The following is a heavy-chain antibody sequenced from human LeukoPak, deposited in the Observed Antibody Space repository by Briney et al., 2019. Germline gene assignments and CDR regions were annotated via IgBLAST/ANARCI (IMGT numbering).Heavy chain of an antibody. V-gene: IGHV3-33*08. CDR3: ARGLVITGMGYDAFDI. Sequence: GGSLRLSCAASGFTFSSYGMHWVRQAPGKGLEWVAVIWYDGSNKYYADSVKGRFTISRDNSKNTLYLQMNSLRAEDTAVYYRARGLVITGMGYDAFDIWGQGTMVTVSS. CDR1: GFTFSSYG. CDR2: IWYDGSNK. J-gene: IGHJ3*02. D-gene: IGHD1-20*01.